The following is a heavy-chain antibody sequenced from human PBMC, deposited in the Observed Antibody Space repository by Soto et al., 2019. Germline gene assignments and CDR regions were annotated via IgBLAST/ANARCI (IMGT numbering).Heavy chain of an antibody. CDR3: ARALAGWEGFDFDY. Sequence: TLSLTCAVSGGSITGSDYSWGWVRQPPGKGLEWIGYIYYSGSTYYNPSLKSRVTISVDTSKNQFSLKLSSVTAADTAVYYCARALAGWEGFDFDYWGQGTLVTVS. V-gene: IGHV4-31*11. CDR1: GGSITGSDYS. J-gene: IGHJ4*02. D-gene: IGHD6-19*01. CDR2: IYYSGST.